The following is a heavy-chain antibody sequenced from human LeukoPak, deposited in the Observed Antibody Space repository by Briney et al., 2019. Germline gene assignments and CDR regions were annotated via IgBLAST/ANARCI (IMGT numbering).Heavy chain of an antibody. J-gene: IGHJ5*02. Sequence: ASVKVSCKVSGYTLTELSMHWVRQAPGKGLEWMGGFDPEDGKTIYAQKFQGRVTMTEDTSTDTAYMELSSLRSEDTAVYYCARATQTYNWFDPWGQGTLVTVSS. CDR3: ARATQTYNWFDP. CDR1: GYTLTELS. CDR2: FDPEDGKT. V-gene: IGHV1-24*01.